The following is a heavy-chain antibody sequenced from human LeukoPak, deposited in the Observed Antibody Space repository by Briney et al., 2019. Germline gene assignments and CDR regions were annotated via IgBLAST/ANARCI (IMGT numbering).Heavy chain of an antibody. J-gene: IGHJ4*02. D-gene: IGHD5-24*01. CDR1: GGSISSGDYY. V-gene: IGHV4-30-4*01. CDR2: IYYSGST. Sequence: PSETLSLTCTVSGGSISSGDYYWSWIRQPPGKGLEWIGYIYYSGSTYYNPSLKSRVTISVDTSKNQFSLKLSSVTAADTAVYYCARSYGDGPFLDYWGQGTLVTVSS. CDR3: ARSYGDGPFLDY.